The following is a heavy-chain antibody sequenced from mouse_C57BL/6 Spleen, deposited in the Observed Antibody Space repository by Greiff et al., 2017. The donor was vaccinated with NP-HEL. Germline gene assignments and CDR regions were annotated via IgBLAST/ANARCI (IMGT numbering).Heavy chain of an antibody. CDR2: IDPENGDT. CDR3: TTLSSDRGFAY. J-gene: IGHJ3*01. V-gene: IGHV14-4*01. D-gene: IGHD2-14*01. Sequence: EVMLVESGAELVRPGASVKLSCTASGFNIKDDYMHWVKQRPEQGLEWIGWIDPENGDTEYASKFQGKATITADTSSNTAYLQLSSLTSEDTAVYYCTTLSSDRGFAYWGQGTLVTVSA. CDR1: GFNIKDDY.